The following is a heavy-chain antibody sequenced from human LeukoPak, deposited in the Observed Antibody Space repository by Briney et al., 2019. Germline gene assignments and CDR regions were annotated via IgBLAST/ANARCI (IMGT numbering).Heavy chain of an antibody. CDR3: ARGTDYYGSGSFY. CDR1: GGSFSGYY. CDR2: INHSGST. D-gene: IGHD3-10*01. J-gene: IGHJ4*02. Sequence: PSETLSLTCAVYGGSFSGYYWSWIRQPPGKGLEWIGEINHSGSTNYNPSLKSRVTISVDTSKNQFSLKLSSVTAADTAVYYCARGTDYYGSGSFYWGQGTLVTVSS. V-gene: IGHV4-34*01.